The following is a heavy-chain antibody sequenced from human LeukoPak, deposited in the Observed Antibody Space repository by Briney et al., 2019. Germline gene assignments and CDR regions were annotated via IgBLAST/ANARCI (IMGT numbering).Heavy chain of an antibody. V-gene: IGHV3-23*01. D-gene: IGHD3-3*01. CDR2: ISGSGGRT. CDR3: AKGDFWSGPSAFHI. Sequence: GGSLRLSCVASGFTFSSYGMNWVRQAPGKGLEWVAEISGSGGRTYSADSVKGRFTFSRDNSKNTLYLEMNSLRVEDTAVYYCAKGDFWSGPSAFHILGQGTMVIVSS. J-gene: IGHJ3*02. CDR1: GFTFSSYG.